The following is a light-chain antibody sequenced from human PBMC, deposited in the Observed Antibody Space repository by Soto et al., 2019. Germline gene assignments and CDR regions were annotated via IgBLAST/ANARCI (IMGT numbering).Light chain of an antibody. CDR3: QVWNGRSFQGV. CDR1: SIGTKS. CDR2: DDS. J-gene: IGLJ1*01. Sequence: LAQPPSVSVAPGQTASIACGGDSIGTKSVNWYQQRPGQAPVVVVYDDSDRPTGIPERFSGSNSGNTATLTISRVEAGDEADYYCQVWNGRSFQGVFGPGTKVTVL. V-gene: IGLV3-21*02.